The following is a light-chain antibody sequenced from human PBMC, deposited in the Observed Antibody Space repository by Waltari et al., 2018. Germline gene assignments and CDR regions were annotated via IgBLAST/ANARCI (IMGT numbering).Light chain of an antibody. V-gene: IGKV3-20*01. CDR2: DAS. J-gene: IGKJ1*01. CDR3: QKYVRLPAT. CDR1: QSVSRA. Sequence: EIVLTQSPGTLSLSPGEPATLSCRASQSVSRALAWYHQKPAQAPRLLIYDASTRATGIPDRFSGSGAGTDFNLTISRLEPEDFAVYNCQKYVRLPATFGQGTKVEIK.